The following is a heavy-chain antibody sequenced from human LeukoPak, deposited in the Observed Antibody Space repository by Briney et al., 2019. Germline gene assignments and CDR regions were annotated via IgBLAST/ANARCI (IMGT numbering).Heavy chain of an antibody. CDR1: GGSVSSSSYH. Sequence: SEPLSLTCTVSGGSVSSSSYHWGWIRQPPGKGLEWIGSVFYSGSTYYNPSLKSRVTMSVDTSKNQFSLKLSSVIAADTAVYYCARGGIGLLSRWFDPWGQGTLVTVSS. D-gene: IGHD3-3*01. V-gene: IGHV4-39*01. CDR3: ARGGIGLLSRWFDP. J-gene: IGHJ5*02. CDR2: VFYSGST.